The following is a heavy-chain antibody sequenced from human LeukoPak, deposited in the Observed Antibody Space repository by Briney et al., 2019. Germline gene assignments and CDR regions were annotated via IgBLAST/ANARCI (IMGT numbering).Heavy chain of an antibody. Sequence: GGSLRLSCAASGFTFSSYWMSWVRQAPGKGLEWVANIKQDGSEKYYVDSVKGRFTISRDDAKNSLYLQMNSLRAEDTAVYYCARDLSYYGSGSLYYFDYWGQGTLVTVSS. CDR1: GFTFSSYW. V-gene: IGHV3-7*01. D-gene: IGHD3-10*01. CDR3: ARDLSYYGSGSLYYFDY. CDR2: IKQDGSEK. J-gene: IGHJ4*02.